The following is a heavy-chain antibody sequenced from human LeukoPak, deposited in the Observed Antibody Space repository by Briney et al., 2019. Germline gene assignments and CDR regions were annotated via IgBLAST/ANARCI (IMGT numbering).Heavy chain of an antibody. D-gene: IGHD6-19*01. Sequence: ASVKVSCKASGYTFTSYDINWVRQATGQGLEWMGWMNPNSGNTGYAQKFQGRVTMTRDTSISTAYMELSRLRSDDTAVYYCASSEQWLGNFDYWGQGTLVTVSS. V-gene: IGHV1-8*02. CDR1: GYTFTSYD. J-gene: IGHJ4*02. CDR2: MNPNSGNT. CDR3: ASSEQWLGNFDY.